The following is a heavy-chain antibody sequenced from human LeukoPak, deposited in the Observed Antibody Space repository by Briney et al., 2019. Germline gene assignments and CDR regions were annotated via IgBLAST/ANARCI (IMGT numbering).Heavy chain of an antibody. Sequence: DSVKGRFTISRDNSKNTLYLQMNSLGAEDTAVYHCARIRAKGPTSPFDYWGQGTLVTVSS. CDR3: ARIRAKGPTSPFDY. D-gene: IGHD1-26*01. J-gene: IGHJ4*02. V-gene: IGHV3-30*01.